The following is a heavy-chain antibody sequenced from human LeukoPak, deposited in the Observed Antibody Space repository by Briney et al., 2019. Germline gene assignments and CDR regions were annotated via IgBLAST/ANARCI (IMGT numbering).Heavy chain of an antibody. D-gene: IGHD5-18*01. CDR1: GGSISSYY. Sequence: SETLSLTCTVSGGSISSYYWSWIRQPPGKGLEWIGYIYYSGSTNYNSSLKSRVTISVDTSKNQFSLKLSSVTAADTAVYYCARAVDTAMTGYYFDYWGQGTLVTVSS. CDR3: ARAVDTAMTGYYFDY. CDR2: IYYSGST. V-gene: IGHV4-59*01. J-gene: IGHJ4*02.